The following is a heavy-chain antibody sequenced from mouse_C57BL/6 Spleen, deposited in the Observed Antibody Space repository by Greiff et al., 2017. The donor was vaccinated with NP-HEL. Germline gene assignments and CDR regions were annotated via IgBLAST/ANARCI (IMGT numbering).Heavy chain of an antibody. Sequence: QVQLQQSGAELVKPGASVKLSCKASGYTFTEYTIHWVKQRSGQGLEWIGWFYPGSGSIKYNEKFKDKATLTADKSSSTVYMELSRLTSEDSAVYFCARHEDFYYYGSSYGYFDVWGTGTTVTVSS. CDR1: GYTFTEYT. CDR2: FYPGSGSI. J-gene: IGHJ1*03. CDR3: ARHEDFYYYGSSYGYFDV. D-gene: IGHD1-1*01. V-gene: IGHV1-62-2*01.